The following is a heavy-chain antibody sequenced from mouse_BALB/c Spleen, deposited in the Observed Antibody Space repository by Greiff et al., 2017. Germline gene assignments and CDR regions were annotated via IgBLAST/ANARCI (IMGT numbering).Heavy chain of an antibody. Sequence: VQLQESGPGLVQPSQSLSITCTVSGFSFSSYGVHWVRQSPGKGLEWLGAIWSGGSTDYNAGFISRLSISKDNSKSQVFFKMNSLQADDTAIYYCVYGNYAWFAYWGQGTLVTVSA. V-gene: IGHV2-4-1*01. CDR3: VYGNYAWFAY. J-gene: IGHJ3*01. CDR2: IWSGGST. CDR1: GFSFSSYG. D-gene: IGHD2-1*01.